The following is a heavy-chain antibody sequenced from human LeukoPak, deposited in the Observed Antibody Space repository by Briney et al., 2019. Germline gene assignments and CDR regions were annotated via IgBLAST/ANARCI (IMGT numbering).Heavy chain of an antibody. D-gene: IGHD1-26*01. J-gene: IGHJ4*02. CDR3: ARHEELLRNFDY. CDR2: IYYSGST. CDR1: GGSISSSTYY. Sequence: PSETLSLTCTVSGGSISSSTYYWGWIRRPPGKGLEWIGSIYYSGSTYYNPSLKSRVTVSVDTSKNQFSLKLSSVTAADTAVYYCARHEELLRNFDYWGQGTLVTVSS. V-gene: IGHV4-39*01.